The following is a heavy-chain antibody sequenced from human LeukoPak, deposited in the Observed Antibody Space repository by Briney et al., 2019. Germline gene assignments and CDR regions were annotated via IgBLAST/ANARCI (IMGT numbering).Heavy chain of an antibody. Sequence: ASVKVSCKASGYTFTTYAIHWVRQAPGQRLEWMGWINAGNGNTKYSQKFQSRVTITRDTSASTAYMELSSLRSDDTAVYYCATDPGETVPAAKGPRGDYCYGMDVWGQGTTVTVSS. V-gene: IGHV1-3*01. CDR3: ATDPGETVPAAKGPRGDYCYGMDV. D-gene: IGHD2-2*01. J-gene: IGHJ6*02. CDR2: INAGNGNT. CDR1: GYTFTTYA.